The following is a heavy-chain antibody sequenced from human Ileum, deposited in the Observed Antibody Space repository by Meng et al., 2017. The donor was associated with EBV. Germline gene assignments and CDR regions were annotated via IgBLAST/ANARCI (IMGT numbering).Heavy chain of an antibody. CDR1: DYTFTSNT. CDR2: INVGNDNT. V-gene: IGHV1-3*01. CDR3: AREGSVAGPDFDY. Sequence: QGWLVQSGDGVKKPGGSVKFSCKASDYTFTSNTLHWVRQAPGQGLEWMGWINVGNDNTKYSQKFQGRVTITRDTSAYTVYMELSSLISEDTALYYCAREGSVAGPDFDYWGQGTLVTVSS. D-gene: IGHD6-19*01. J-gene: IGHJ4*02.